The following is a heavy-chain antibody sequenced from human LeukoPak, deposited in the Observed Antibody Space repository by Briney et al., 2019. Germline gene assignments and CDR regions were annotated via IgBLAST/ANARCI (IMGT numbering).Heavy chain of an antibody. V-gene: IGHV4-61*02. Sequence: SQTLCLTCTVSGGSIRSGSYYWSWIRQPAGKGLEWIGRIYTSGSTNYNPSLKSRVTMSVDTSKNQFSLKLSSVTAADTAVYYCARGDETAIQLDYWGQGTLVTVSS. CDR1: GGSIRSGSYY. J-gene: IGHJ4*02. D-gene: IGHD2-21*02. CDR3: ARGDETAIQLDY. CDR2: IYTSGST.